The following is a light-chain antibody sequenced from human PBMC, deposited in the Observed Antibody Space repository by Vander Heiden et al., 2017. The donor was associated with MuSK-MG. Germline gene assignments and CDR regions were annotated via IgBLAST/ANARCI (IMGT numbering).Light chain of an antibody. CDR2: AAS. J-gene: IGKJ4*01. V-gene: IGKV1-6*01. Sequence: AVQMTQSPSSLSASVGDRVTITCRASQGIRNDLGWYQQKPGEAPKLLIYAASTLQSGVPSRFSGSASGTDFTLTISSLQPEDFATYYCLQDYDSLTFGGGAKVKIK. CDR3: LQDYDSLT. CDR1: QGIRND.